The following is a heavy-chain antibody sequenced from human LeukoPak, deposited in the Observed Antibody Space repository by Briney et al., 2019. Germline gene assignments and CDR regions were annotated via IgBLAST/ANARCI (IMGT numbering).Heavy chain of an antibody. V-gene: IGHV1-3*01. Sequence: ASVKVSCKASGYIFTNYAMHWVRQAPGQRLEWMGWINAGNGNTKYSQKFQGRVTITRDTSASTAYMELSSLRSEDTAVYYCASVGQQIYGMDVWGQGTTVTVSS. CDR2: INAGNGNT. D-gene: IGHD6-13*01. CDR3: ASVGQQIYGMDV. CDR1: GYIFTNYA. J-gene: IGHJ6*02.